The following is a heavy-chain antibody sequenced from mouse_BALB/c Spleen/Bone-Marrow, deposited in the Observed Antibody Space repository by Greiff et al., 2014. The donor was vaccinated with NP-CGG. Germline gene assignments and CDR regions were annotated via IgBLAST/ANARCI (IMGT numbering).Heavy chain of an antibody. D-gene: IGHD4-1*01. CDR2: ILPGSGST. Sequence: QVQLKDSGAELMKPGASVKISCKATGYTFSSYWIEWVKQRPGHGLEWIGEILPGSGSTNYNEKFKGKATFTADTSSNTAYMQLSSLTSEDSAVYYCARTGTDWYFDVWGAGTTVIVSS. V-gene: IGHV1-9*01. CDR1: GYTFSSYW. J-gene: IGHJ1*01. CDR3: ARTGTDWYFDV.